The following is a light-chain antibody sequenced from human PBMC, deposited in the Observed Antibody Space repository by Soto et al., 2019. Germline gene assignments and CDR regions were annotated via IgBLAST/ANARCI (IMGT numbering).Light chain of an antibody. Sequence: QSALTQPASVSGSPGQSIPISCTGPSSDVGGYNYVSWYQQHPGKAPKLMIYDVSNRPSGVSNRFSGSKSGNTASLTISGLQAEDEADYYCSSYTSSSGYVFGTGTKVTVL. J-gene: IGLJ1*01. CDR2: DVS. CDR3: SSYTSSSGYV. V-gene: IGLV2-14*01. CDR1: SSDVGGYNY.